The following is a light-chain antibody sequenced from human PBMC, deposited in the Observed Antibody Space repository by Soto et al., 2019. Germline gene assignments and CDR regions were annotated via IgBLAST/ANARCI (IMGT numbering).Light chain of an antibody. CDR2: GSS. J-gene: IGKJ5*01. CDR3: QKYNTWPII. V-gene: IGKV3-15*01. CDR1: QSVTSN. Sequence: EIVLTQSPGTLSLSPGERATLSCRASQSVTSNLAWYQQKPGRAPRLLIYGSSTRATGIPARFSGSGSGTEFTLTISRLQSEDFAVYYCQKYNTWPIIXGQGTRLEIK.